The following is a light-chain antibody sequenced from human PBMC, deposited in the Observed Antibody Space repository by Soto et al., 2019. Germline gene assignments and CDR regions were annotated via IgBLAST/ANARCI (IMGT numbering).Light chain of an antibody. Sequence: ESVLTQSPGTLSLSPGGRATLSCRASQSVSSTYLIWYQQKPGQAPRLLIYGASSRATGVPDRFSGGGSGTDFTLTTTRLEPEDFAVYYCQQYGSSPPITFGQGTLLEIK. CDR2: GAS. V-gene: IGKV3-20*01. CDR1: QSVSSTY. J-gene: IGKJ5*01. CDR3: QQYGSSPPIT.